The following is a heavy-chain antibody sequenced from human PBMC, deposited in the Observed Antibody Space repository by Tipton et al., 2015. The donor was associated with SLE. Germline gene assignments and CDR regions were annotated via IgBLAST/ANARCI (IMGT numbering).Heavy chain of an antibody. J-gene: IGHJ4*02. CDR2: IYPGDSDT. CDR3: ARHPPRGSSRSSFDY. D-gene: IGHD6-13*01. V-gene: IGHV5-51*01. Sequence: QSGPEVKKPGESLKISCKGSGYSFTSYWIGWGRQMPGKGLEWMGIIYPGDSDTRYSPSFQGQVTISADKSISTAYLQWSSLKASDTAMYYCARHPPRGSSRSSFDYWGQGTLVTVSS. CDR1: GYSFTSYW.